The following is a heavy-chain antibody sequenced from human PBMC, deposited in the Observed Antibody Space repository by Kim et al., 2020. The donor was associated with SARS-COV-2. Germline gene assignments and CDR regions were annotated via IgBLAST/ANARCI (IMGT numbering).Heavy chain of an antibody. CDR3: ARDFSSPTITRIGIFGEGAFDY. J-gene: IGHJ4*02. D-gene: IGHD3-3*01. CDR2: IWYDGSNK. CDR1: GFTFSSYG. V-gene: IGHV3-33*01. Sequence: GGSLRLSCAASGFTFSSYGMHWVRQAPGKGLEWVAVIWYDGSNKYYADSVKGRFTISRDNSKNTLYLQMNSLRAEDTAVYYCARDFSSPTITRIGIFGEGAFDYWGQGTLVTVSS.